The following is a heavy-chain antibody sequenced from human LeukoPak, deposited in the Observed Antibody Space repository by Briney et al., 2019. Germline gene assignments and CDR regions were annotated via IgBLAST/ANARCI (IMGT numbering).Heavy chain of an antibody. CDR3: ARDVPHLTYYDFWSGYSRAGYYYYGMDV. D-gene: IGHD3-3*01. V-gene: IGHV3-7*01. J-gene: IGHJ6*02. Sequence: GGSLRLSCAASGFTFSNYFMGRVRQAPGKGLEWVANINKDGSGTSYADSVKGRLTISRDNAKNSLYLQMNSLRAEDTAVYYCARDVPHLTYYDFWSGYSRAGYYYYGMDVWGQGTTVTVSS. CDR2: INKDGSGT. CDR1: GFTFSNYF.